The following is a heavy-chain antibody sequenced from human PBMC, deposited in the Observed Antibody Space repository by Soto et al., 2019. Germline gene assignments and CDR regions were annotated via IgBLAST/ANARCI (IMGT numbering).Heavy chain of an antibody. J-gene: IGHJ6*02. Sequence: QVQLKQSGPEVRKPGASVRVACKASGYIFTNFGISWVRQAPGQGLERMGWISGYNANTHYAQELPGRVSMTTDTYTGTAYMDLRSLRLDATAIYYCVRESSRWFYYNNGMDVWGQGAPVTVSS. CDR2: ISGYNANT. CDR1: GYIFTNFG. V-gene: IGHV1-18*01. CDR3: VRESSRWFYYNNGMDV. D-gene: IGHD6-13*01.